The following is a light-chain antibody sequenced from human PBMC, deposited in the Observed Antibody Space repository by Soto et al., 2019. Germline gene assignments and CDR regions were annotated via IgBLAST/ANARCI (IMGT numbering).Light chain of an antibody. CDR2: DTS. CDR1: QSVNSNY. Sequence: EIVLTQSPATLSVSPGERATLSCRASQSVNSNYLAWYQQKPGQAPRLLIYDTSNRATGIPARFSGSGSGTDFTLTINNLDPEDFAVYYCQQRSNWPITFGQGTRLEIK. CDR3: QQRSNWPIT. V-gene: IGKV3D-20*02. J-gene: IGKJ5*01.